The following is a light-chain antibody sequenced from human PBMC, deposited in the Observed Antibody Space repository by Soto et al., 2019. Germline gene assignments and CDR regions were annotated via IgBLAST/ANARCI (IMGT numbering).Light chain of an antibody. CDR2: DAA. Sequence: EIVLAQSPATLSLSPGERATLSCKASQDVSIILAWYQQKPGQAPRLLIHDAANRATGVPARFSGSGSGRDFTLTITSLEPEDFAVYSCQQRSTWLYTFGQGTKLEV. CDR3: QQRSTWLYT. J-gene: IGKJ2*01. CDR1: QDVSII. V-gene: IGKV3-11*02.